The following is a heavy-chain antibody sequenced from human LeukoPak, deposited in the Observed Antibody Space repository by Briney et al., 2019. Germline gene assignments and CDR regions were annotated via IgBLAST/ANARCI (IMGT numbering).Heavy chain of an antibody. D-gene: IGHD4-17*01. CDR2: INPNSGGT. CDR1: GYTFTNYY. Sequence: ASVKVSCKASGYTFTNYYVHWVRQAPGQGLEWMGWINPNSGGTNYAQTFQGRVTMTRDTSINTAYMELSRLISDDTAVYYCARGQETVTTPHFDYWGQGTLVTVPS. V-gene: IGHV1-2*02. J-gene: IGHJ4*02. CDR3: ARGQETVTTPHFDY.